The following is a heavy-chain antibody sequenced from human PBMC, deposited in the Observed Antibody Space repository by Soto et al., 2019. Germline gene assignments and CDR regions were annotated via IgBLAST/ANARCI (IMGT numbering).Heavy chain of an antibody. CDR3: ARRPPDYDGTPPHGMDV. CDR2: IYYSGST. J-gene: IGHJ6*02. CDR1: GGSISSSSYY. D-gene: IGHD4-17*01. V-gene: IGHV4-39*01. Sequence: SETLSLTCTVSGGSISSSSYYWGWIRQPPGKGLEWIGSIYYSGSTYYNPSLKSRVTISVDTSKNQFSLKLSSVTAADTAVYYCARRPPDYDGTPPHGMDVWGQGTTVTVSS.